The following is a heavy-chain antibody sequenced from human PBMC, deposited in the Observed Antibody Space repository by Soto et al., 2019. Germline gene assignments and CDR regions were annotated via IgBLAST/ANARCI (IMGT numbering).Heavy chain of an antibody. CDR3: ARPLGATTTLGY. Sequence: QVQLVESGGGVVQPGRSLRLSCAASGFTFSSYGMHWVRQAPGKGLEWVAVIWYDGSNKYYADSVKGRFTISRDNSKNPLYMQMNSLRAEDTAVYYCARPLGATTTLGYWGQGTLVTVSS. V-gene: IGHV3-33*01. CDR1: GFTFSSYG. CDR2: IWYDGSNK. D-gene: IGHD1-26*01. J-gene: IGHJ4*02.